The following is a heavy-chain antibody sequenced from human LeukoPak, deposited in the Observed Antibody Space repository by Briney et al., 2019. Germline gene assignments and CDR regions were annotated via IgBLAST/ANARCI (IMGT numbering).Heavy chain of an antibody. D-gene: IGHD6-13*01. CDR2: INPNIGST. CDR1: GYTFTGYY. J-gene: IGHJ4*02. Sequence: HRASVKVSCKASGYTFTGYYMHWVRQAPGQGLEWMGWINPNIGSTNYAQKFQGRVTMTRDTSISTAYMELSRLRSDDTAVYYCARASGSSSWLNIDYWGQGTLVTVSS. V-gene: IGHV1-2*02. CDR3: ARASGSSSWLNIDY.